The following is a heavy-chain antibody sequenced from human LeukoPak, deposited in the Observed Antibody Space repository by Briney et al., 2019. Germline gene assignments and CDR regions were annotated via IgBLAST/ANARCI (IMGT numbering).Heavy chain of an antibody. J-gene: IGHJ6*03. CDR3: ARDLTACYYYMDV. Sequence: GGSLRLSCAASGFTFSSYWMSWVRQAPGKGLEWVANIKQDGSEKYYVDSVKGRFTISRDNAKNSLYLQMNSLRAEDTAVYYCARDLTACYYYMDVWGKGTTVTVSS. V-gene: IGHV3-7*01. CDR1: GFTFSSYW. CDR2: IKQDGSEK.